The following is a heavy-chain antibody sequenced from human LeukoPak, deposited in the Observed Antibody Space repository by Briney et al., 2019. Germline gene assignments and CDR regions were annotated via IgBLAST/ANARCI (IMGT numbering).Heavy chain of an antibody. D-gene: IGHD4-11*01. CDR2: IYPGDSDT. CDR3: ARRLDHDYSVGKGRYCFDY. CDR1: GYSFSNYW. Sequence: GESLKISCEGSGYSFSNYWIGWIRQMPGKGLENMGIIYPGDSDTGYSPSFQGQVTISVDKSISTAYLQWSSLKTSDTAIYFCARRLDHDYSVGKGRYCFDYWGQGTLVTVSS. V-gene: IGHV5-51*01. J-gene: IGHJ4*02.